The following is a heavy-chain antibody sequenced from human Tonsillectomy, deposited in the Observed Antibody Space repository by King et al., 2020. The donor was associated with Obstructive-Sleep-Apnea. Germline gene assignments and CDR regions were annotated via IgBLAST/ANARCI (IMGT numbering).Heavy chain of an antibody. CDR1: GFTFSSYG. V-gene: IGHV3-30*18. CDR3: AKGEPKFGGLFPSRCWFDP. CDR2: ISYDGSNK. J-gene: IGHJ5*02. D-gene: IGHD3-10*01. Sequence: VQLVESGGGVVQPGRSLRLSCAASGFTFSSYGMHWVRQAPGKGLEWVAVISYDGSNKYYADSVKGRFTISRDNSKNTLYLQMNSLRAEDTAVYYFAKGEPKFGGLFPSRCWFDPWGQGTLVTVSS.